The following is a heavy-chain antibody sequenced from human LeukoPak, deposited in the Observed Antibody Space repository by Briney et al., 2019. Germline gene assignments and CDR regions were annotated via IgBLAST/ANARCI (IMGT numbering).Heavy chain of an antibody. CDR2: IHYSGST. V-gene: IGHV4-39*07. D-gene: IGHD2-15*01. CDR3: ARVRCSGGSCPYYYYYYYMDV. CDR1: GGSISSSSYY. J-gene: IGHJ6*03. Sequence: PSETLSLTCTVSGGSISSSSYYWAWIRQPPRKGLEWIGSIHYSGSTYYNPSLQSRVTISIDTSKNQFSLKLRFVTAADTAVYYCARVRCSGGSCPYYYYYYYMDVWGKGTTVTVSS.